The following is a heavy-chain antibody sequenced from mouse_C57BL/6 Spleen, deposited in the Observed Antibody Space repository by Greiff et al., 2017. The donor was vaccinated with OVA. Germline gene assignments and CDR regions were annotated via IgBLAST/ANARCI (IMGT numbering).Heavy chain of an antibody. CDR3: ARSRETTVVAKDAMDY. CDR2: INPNYGTT. V-gene: IGHV1-39*01. J-gene: IGHJ4*01. Sequence: VQLKESGPELVKPGASVKISCKASGYSFTDYNMNWVKQSNGKSLEWIGVINPNYGTTSYNQKFKGKATLTVDQSSSTAYMQLNSLTSEDSAVYYCARSRETTVVAKDAMDYWGQGTSVTVSS. CDR1: GYSFTDYN. D-gene: IGHD1-1*01.